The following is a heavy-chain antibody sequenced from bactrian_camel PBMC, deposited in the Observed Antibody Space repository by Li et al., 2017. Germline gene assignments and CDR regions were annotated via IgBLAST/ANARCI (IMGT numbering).Heavy chain of an antibody. D-gene: IGHD1*01. V-gene: IGHV3S26*01. J-gene: IGHJ4*01. CDR3: TRSYFGASHNTFAF. Sequence: HVQLVESGGDWVQTGESLRLSCTINGFTFRDYLMAWFRQVPGKKREGVGTINADGSTSYADSVKGRFTISKDKDKDTVYLQMNSLKPEDTAVYYCTRSYFGASHNTFAFWGQGTQVTVST. CDR1: GFTFRDYL. CDR2: INADGST.